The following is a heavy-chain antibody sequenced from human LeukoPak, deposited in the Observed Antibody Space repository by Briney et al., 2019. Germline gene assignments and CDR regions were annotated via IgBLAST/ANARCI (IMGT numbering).Heavy chain of an antibody. Sequence: SETLSLTCAVYGGSFSGYYWSWIRQPPGKGLEWIGEINHSGSTNYNPSLKSRVTISVDTSKNQFSPKLSSVTAADTAVYYCARGVFSLRYFDLWGRGTLVTVSS. CDR1: GGSFSGYY. V-gene: IGHV4-34*01. J-gene: IGHJ2*01. CDR3: ARGVFSLRYFDL. D-gene: IGHD3-9*01. CDR2: INHSGST.